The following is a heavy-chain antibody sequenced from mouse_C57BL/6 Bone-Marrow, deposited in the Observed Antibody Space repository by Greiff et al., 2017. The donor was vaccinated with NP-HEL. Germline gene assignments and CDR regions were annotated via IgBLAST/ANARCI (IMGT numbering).Heavy chain of an antibody. CDR1: GYTFTDYN. J-gene: IGHJ3*01. CDR3: ARLGDGSLAY. V-gene: IGHV1-18*01. CDR2: INPNNGGT. Sequence: EVQLQQSGPELVKPGASVKIPCKASGYTFTDYNMDWVKQSHGKSLEWIGDINPNNGGTIYNQKFKGKATLTVDKSSSTAYMELRSLTSEDTAVYYCARLGDGSLAYWGQGTLVTVSA.